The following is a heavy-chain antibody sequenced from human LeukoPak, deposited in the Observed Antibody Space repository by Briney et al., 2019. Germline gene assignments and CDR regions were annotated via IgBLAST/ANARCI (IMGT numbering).Heavy chain of an antibody. CDR3: ARGNFFGYYFDS. D-gene: IGHD1-1*01. J-gene: IGHJ4*02. CDR1: GGSISSYY. Sequence: SETLSLTCTISGGSISSYYSSWLRQPPGKGLEWIGYFYYSGSTNYNPSLKSRVTISVDTSKKQFSLNLSSVAAADTALYFCARGNFFGYYFDSWGQGTLVTVSS. V-gene: IGHV4-59*01. CDR2: FYYSGST.